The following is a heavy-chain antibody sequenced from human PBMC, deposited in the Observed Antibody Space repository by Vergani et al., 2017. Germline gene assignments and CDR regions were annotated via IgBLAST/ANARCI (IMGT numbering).Heavy chain of an antibody. CDR3: ARDVRKVVRGVIEFKDYGMDV. V-gene: IGHV3-21*01. D-gene: IGHD3-10*01. CDR1: GFTFSSYS. Sequence: EVQLVESGGGLVKPGGSLRLSCAASGFTFSSYSMNWVRQAPGKGLECVSSISSSSSYIYYADSVKGRFTISRDNAKNSLYLQMNSLRAEDTAVYYCARDVRKVVRGVIEFKDYGMDVWGQGTTVTVSS. J-gene: IGHJ6*02. CDR2: ISSSSSYI.